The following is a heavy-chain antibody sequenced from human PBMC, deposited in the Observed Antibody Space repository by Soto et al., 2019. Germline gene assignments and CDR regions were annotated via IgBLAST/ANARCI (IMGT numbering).Heavy chain of an antibody. Sequence: GGSLRLSCAASGFTFSNAWMSCVRQAPVKGREWGGRIKSKTDGRTTDYAAPVKGRFTISRDDSKNTLYLQMNSLKTEVTAVYYCSTDYDYWGQGTLVTVSS. CDR1: GFTFSNAW. CDR3: STDYDY. CDR2: IKSKTDGRTT. V-gene: IGHV3-15*01. J-gene: IGHJ4*02.